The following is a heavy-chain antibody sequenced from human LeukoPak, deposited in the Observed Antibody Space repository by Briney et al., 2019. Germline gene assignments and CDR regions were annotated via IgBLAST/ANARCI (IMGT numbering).Heavy chain of an antibody. J-gene: IGHJ4*02. V-gene: IGHV4-4*09. D-gene: IGHD3-22*01. Sequence: SETLSLTCTVSGGSISSYYWSWIRQPPGKGLEWIGYIFSSGSANYNPSLESRVTISLDRSRKQLSLKLKSVTAADTAVYYCARRSSDSTGLWAFDYWGQGTLVTVSS. CDR1: GGSISSYY. CDR2: IFSSGSA. CDR3: ARRSSDSTGLWAFDY.